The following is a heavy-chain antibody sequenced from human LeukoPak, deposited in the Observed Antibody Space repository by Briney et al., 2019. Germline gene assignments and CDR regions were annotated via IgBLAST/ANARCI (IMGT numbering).Heavy chain of an antibody. CDR1: GYTFTSHG. Sequence: ASVKVSCKASGYTFTSHGISWVRQAPGQGLEWMGWISAYRGNTNYAQKFQGRVTMTTETSTSTAYMELRSLRSDDTAVYYCARDARYAFDIWAQGTMVTVSS. J-gene: IGHJ3*02. V-gene: IGHV1-18*01. CDR3: ARDARYAFDI. CDR2: ISAYRGNT.